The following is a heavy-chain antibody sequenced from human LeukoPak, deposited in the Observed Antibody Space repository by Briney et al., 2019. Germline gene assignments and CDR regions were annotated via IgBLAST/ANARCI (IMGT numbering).Heavy chain of an antibody. CDR2: INHSGST. Sequence: SETLSLTCAVYGGSFSGYYWSWIRQPPGKGLEWIGEINHSGSTNYNPSLKSRVTISVDTSKNQFSLKLSSVTAADTAVYYCTRKQWLAPFDYWGQGTLVTVSS. V-gene: IGHV4-34*01. CDR1: GGSFSGYY. D-gene: IGHD6-19*01. CDR3: TRKQWLAPFDY. J-gene: IGHJ4*02.